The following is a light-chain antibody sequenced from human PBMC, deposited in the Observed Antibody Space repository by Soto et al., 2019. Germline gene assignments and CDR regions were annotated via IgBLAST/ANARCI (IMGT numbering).Light chain of an antibody. CDR1: QDISNY. J-gene: IGKJ2*01. CDR3: QQYDNFPFT. Sequence: DIQMTQSPSSLSASVGDRVTITCQASQDISNYLNWYQQKVGKAPKLLIYDASNLETGVPSRFTGSGSGTDFTFTVSSLQPEDIATYYCQQYDNFPFTFGQGTKLQI. CDR2: DAS. V-gene: IGKV1-33*01.